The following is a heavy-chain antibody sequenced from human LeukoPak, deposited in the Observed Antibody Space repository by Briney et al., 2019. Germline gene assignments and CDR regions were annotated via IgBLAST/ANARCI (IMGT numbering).Heavy chain of an antibody. D-gene: IGHD6-25*01. CDR3: AREAALLYYMDV. CDR1: GFTFSNYA. V-gene: IGHV3-30*04. Sequence: PGGSLRLSCAASGFTFSNYAMHWVRQAPGKGLEWVAVISYAATDKYYAYSVKGRITISRDNSKNTLSLQINSLRAEDTAVYYCAREAALLYYMDVWGKGTTVTVSS. J-gene: IGHJ6*03. CDR2: ISYAATDK.